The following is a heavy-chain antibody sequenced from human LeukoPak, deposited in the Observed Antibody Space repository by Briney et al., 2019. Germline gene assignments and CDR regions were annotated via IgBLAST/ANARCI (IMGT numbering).Heavy chain of an antibody. J-gene: IGHJ4*02. Sequence: GRSLRLFCAASGFTFDDYAMHWVRQAPGKGLEWVSGISWNSGSIGYADSVKGRFTISRDNAKNSLYLQMNSLRAEDTALNYCAKDKHRLVGATTGFDYWGQGTLVTVSS. CDR3: AKDKHRLVGATTGFDY. CDR2: ISWNSGSI. CDR1: GFTFDDYA. D-gene: IGHD1-26*01. V-gene: IGHV3-9*01.